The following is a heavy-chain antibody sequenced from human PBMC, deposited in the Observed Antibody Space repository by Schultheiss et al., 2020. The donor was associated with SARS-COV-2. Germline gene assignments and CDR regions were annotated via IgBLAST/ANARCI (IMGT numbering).Heavy chain of an antibody. CDR1: AGSISRSSYY. CDR2: IFYSGNT. Sequence: SETLSLTCTVSAGSISRSSYYWGWIRQPPGKDLEWVGYIFYSGNTDYNPSLKSRLTISVDTSKNQFSLKLRSVTAADTAVYFCARCSSGYYGFDSWGQGTLVTVSS. CDR3: ARCSSGYYGFDS. D-gene: IGHD3-22*01. J-gene: IGHJ4*02. V-gene: IGHV4-61*05.